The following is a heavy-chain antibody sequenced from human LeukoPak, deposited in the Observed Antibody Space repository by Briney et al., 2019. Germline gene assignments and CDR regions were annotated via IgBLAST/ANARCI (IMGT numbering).Heavy chain of an antibody. V-gene: IGHV1-2*02. Sequence: GASVKVSCKASGYTFTGYYMHWVRQAPGQGLQWMGWINPSSGDTHFAQKFQGRVTMTTDTSINTAYMELSGLRSYDTVVYYCARGGNYGSGTYTAFDYWGQGALVTVSS. D-gene: IGHD3-10*01. CDR3: ARGGNYGSGTYTAFDY. CDR1: GYTFTGYY. J-gene: IGHJ4*02. CDR2: INPSSGDT.